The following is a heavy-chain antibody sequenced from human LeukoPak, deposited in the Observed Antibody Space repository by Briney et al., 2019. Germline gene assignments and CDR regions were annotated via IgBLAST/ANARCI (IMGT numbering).Heavy chain of an antibody. D-gene: IGHD5-18*01. CDR1: GFTFSSYA. CDR3: AKGLATSYSYGLDY. J-gene: IGHJ4*02. V-gene: IGHV3-30-3*01. Sequence: QPGRSLRLSCAASGFTFSSYAMHWVRQAPGKRLEWVAVISYDESNKYYADSVKGRFTISRDNSKNTLYLQMNSLRAEDTAVYYCAKGLATSYSYGLDYWGQGTLVTVSS. CDR2: ISYDESNK.